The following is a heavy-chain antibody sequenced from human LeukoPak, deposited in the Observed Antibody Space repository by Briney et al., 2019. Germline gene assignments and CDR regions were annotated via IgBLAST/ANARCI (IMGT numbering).Heavy chain of an antibody. CDR2: IKQDGSEK. CDR3: ARGAGFDYDSSGYVN. V-gene: IGHV3-7*01. Sequence: GGSLRLSCAASGFTFSSYWMSWVRQAPGKGLEWVANIKQDGSEKYYVDSVKGRFTISRDNAKNSLYLQMNSLRAEDTAVYYCARGAGFDYDSSGYVNWGQGTLVTVSS. CDR1: GFTFSSYW. J-gene: IGHJ4*02. D-gene: IGHD3-22*01.